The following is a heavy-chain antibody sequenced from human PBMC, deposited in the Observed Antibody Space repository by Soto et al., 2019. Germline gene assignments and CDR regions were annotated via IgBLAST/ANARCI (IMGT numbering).Heavy chain of an antibody. CDR3: AREVCSGGSCYPRVYYYYGMDV. J-gene: IGHJ6*02. V-gene: IGHV1-2*02. D-gene: IGHD2-15*01. CDR1: GYTFTGYY. Sequence: ASVKVSCKASGYTFTGYYMHWVRQAPGQGLEWMGWINPNSGGTNYAQKFQGRVTMTRDTSISTAYMELSRLRSDDTAVYYCAREVCSGGSCYPRVYYYYGMDVWGQGTTFTVAS. CDR2: INPNSGGT.